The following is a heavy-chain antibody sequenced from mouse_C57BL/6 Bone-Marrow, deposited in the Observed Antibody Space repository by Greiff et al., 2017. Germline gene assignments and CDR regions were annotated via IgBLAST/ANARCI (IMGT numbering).Heavy chain of an antibody. CDR1: GYTFTSYG. CDR2: IYPRSGNT. CDR3: ARSKVRYYAMDY. D-gene: IGHD2-14*01. Sequence: VQLQQSGAELARPGASVKLSCKASGYTFTSYGIRWVKQRTGQGLEWIGEIYPRSGNTYYNEKFKGKATLTADKSSSTAYMELRSLTSEDSAVXVCARSKVRYYAMDYWGQGTSVTVSS. V-gene: IGHV1-81*01. J-gene: IGHJ4*01.